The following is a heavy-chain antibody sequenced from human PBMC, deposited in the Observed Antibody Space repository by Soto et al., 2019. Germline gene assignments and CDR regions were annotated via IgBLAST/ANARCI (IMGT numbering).Heavy chain of an antibody. J-gene: IGHJ5*02. CDR2: IYHSGST. CDR1: GGSISSGGDY. CDR3: ARAKGLVTVSTSWFDP. V-gene: IGHV4-30-4*01. D-gene: IGHD4-17*01. Sequence: SETLSLTCTASGGSISSGGDYWSCIRQHPGTGLEWIGYIYHSGSTYYNPSLKSRVTISVDRSKNQFSLKLSSVTAADTAVYYCARAKGLVTVSTSWFDPWGQGTLVTVSS.